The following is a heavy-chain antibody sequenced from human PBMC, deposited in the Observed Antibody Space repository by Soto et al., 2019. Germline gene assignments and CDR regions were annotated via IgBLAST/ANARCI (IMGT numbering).Heavy chain of an antibody. J-gene: IGHJ4*02. D-gene: IGHD3-3*01. CDR3: ARAARLEWLFPFDY. CDR2: INHSGST. V-gene: IGHV4-34*01. Sequence: SETLSLTCAVYGGSFSGYYWSWIRQPPGKGLEWIGEINHSGSTNYNPSLKSRVTISVDTSKNQFSLKLSSVTAADTAVYYCARAARLEWLFPFDYWGQGTPVT. CDR1: GGSFSGYY.